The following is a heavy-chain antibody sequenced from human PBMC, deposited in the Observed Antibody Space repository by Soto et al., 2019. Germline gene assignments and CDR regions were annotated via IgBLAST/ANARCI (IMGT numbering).Heavy chain of an antibody. Sequence: QVQLVESGGGVVQPGTSLRLSCAASGFTFSSNGMHWVRQAPGKGLEWVAIISYDGSNKYYADSVKGRFTISRDDSKNTLYLQMNSLRAEDTAVYYCAKDWYSANWSLDYWGQGTLVTVSP. CDR2: ISYDGSNK. CDR3: AKDWYSANWSLDY. V-gene: IGHV3-30*18. D-gene: IGHD6-13*01. CDR1: GFTFSSNG. J-gene: IGHJ4*02.